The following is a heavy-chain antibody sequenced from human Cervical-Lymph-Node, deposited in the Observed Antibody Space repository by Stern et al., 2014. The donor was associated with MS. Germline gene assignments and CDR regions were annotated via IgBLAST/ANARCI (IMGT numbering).Heavy chain of an antibody. CDR2: IYYSGST. D-gene: IGHD3-3*01. CDR1: GGSISSGGYY. CDR3: ARVCYDFWSGYYPLDY. Sequence: VQLQESGPGLVKPSQTLSLTCTVSGGSISSGGYYWSWIRQHPGKGLEWIGYIYYSGSTYYNQYLKSRVTIEVDTSKNQFSLKLSSVTAADTAVYYCARVCYDFWSGYYPLDYWGQGTLVTVSS. V-gene: IGHV4-31*03. J-gene: IGHJ4*02.